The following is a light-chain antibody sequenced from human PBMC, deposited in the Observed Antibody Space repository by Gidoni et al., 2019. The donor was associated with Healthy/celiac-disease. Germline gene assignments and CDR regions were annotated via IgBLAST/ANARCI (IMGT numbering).Light chain of an antibody. J-gene: IGKJ5*01. Sequence: DIQMTQSPSSLSASVGDRVTITCRASQSISSYLNWYQQKPGKAPKLLIYAASSLQSGVPPRFRGSGSGTDFTLTISSLQPEDFATYYCQQSYSTLFGQGTRLEIK. CDR3: QQSYSTL. CDR1: QSISSY. CDR2: AAS. V-gene: IGKV1-39*01.